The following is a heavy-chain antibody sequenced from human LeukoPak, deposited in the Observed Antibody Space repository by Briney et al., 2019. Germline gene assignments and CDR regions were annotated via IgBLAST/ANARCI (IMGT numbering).Heavy chain of an antibody. CDR2: INHSGST. CDR3: ARGGHYDFWSGYYYGMDV. V-gene: IGHV4-34*01. D-gene: IGHD3-3*01. J-gene: IGHJ6*02. Sequence: PSETLSLTCAVYGGSFSGYYWSWIRQPPGKGLEWIGEINHSGSTNYNPSLKSRVTISVGTSKNQFSLKLSSVTAADTAVYYCARGGHYDFWSGYYYGMDVWGQGTTVTVSS. CDR1: GGSFSGYY.